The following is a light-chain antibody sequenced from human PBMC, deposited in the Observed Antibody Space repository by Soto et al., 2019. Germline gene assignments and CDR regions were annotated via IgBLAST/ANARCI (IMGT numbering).Light chain of an antibody. CDR2: LTS. CDR1: QAVNTR. Sequence: EIVLTQSPATLSAFPGDRVTLSCRASQAVNTRLAWYQHKPGQAPRLLIYLTSNRAAGVPSRFSAWGSETDFTLTISDVQPEDFAVYYCHQSQSWPRTFGQGTKV. J-gene: IGKJ1*01. CDR3: HQSQSWPRT. V-gene: IGKV3-11*01.